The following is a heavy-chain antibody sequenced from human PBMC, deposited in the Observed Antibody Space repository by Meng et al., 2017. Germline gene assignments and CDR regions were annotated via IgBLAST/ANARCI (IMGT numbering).Heavy chain of an antibody. CDR3: AREYCSSTSCYFGSYAFDI. CDR1: GFTFSSYG. CDR2: IWYAGSNK. J-gene: IGHJ3*02. D-gene: IGHD2-2*01. V-gene: IGHV3-33*01. Sequence: GGSLRLSCAASGFTFSSYGMHWVRQAPGKGLEWVAVIWYAGSNKYYADSVKGRFTISRDDSKNTLYLQMNSLRAEDTAVYYCAREYCSSTSCYFGSYAFDIWGQGTMVTVSS.